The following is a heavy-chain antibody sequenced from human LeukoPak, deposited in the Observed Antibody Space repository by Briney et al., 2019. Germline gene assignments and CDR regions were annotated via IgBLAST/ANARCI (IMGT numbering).Heavy chain of an antibody. J-gene: IGHJ4*02. CDR2: INTNTGNP. V-gene: IGHV7-4-1*02. Sequence: ASVKVSCKASGYTFTGYYMHWVRQAPGQGLEWMGWINTNTGNPTYAQGFTGRFVFSLDTSVSTAYLQISSLKAEDTAVYYCARSQPLLQRGLDYWGQGTLVTVSS. D-gene: IGHD2-21*02. CDR1: GYTFTGYY. CDR3: ARSQPLLQRGLDY.